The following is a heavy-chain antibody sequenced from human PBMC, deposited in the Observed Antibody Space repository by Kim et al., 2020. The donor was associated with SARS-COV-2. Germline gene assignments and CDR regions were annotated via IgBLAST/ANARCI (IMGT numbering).Heavy chain of an antibody. J-gene: IGHJ6*02. Sequence: SETLSLTCTVSGGSISSYYWSWIRQPPGKGLEWIGNIYYSGRTNYNPSLKSRVTISVDTSKNQFSLKLSPVTAADTAVYYCARVPHCSGGSYYYYYYGMDVWSRGTTVTVSS. V-gene: IGHV4-59*01. D-gene: IGHD2-15*01. CDR1: GGSISSYY. CDR3: ARVPHCSGGSYYYYYYGMDV. CDR2: IYYSGRT.